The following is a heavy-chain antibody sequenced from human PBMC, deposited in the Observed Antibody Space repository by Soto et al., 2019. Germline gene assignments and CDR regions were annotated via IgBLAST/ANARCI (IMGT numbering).Heavy chain of an antibody. V-gene: IGHV4-30-4*01. CDR2: IYYSGST. CDR1: GGSISSGDYY. CDR3: ARAYDESPTWFDP. D-gene: IGHD5-12*01. J-gene: IGHJ5*02. Sequence: SETLSLTCTVSGGSISSGDYYWSWIRQPPGKGLGWIGSIYYSGSTYYNPSLKSRLTISADTSKNQFSLKLSSVTAADTAVYYCARAYDESPTWFDPWGQGTLVTVSS.